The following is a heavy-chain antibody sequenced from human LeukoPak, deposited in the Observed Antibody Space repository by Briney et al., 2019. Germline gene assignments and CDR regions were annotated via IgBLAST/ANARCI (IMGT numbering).Heavy chain of an antibody. D-gene: IGHD3-9*01. CDR3: GRRTSYDTLTGYTYWYFDL. V-gene: IGHV4-59*01. CDR1: GGSISSYY. CDR2: TSYSGST. J-gene: IGHJ2*01. Sequence: SETLSLTCTVSGGSISSYYWSWIRQPPGRGLEWIGYTSYSGSTDYNPSLRSRVTLSVDTSKNQLSLKLSSMTAADTAVYYCGRRTSYDTLTGYTYWYFDLWGRGTLVTVSS.